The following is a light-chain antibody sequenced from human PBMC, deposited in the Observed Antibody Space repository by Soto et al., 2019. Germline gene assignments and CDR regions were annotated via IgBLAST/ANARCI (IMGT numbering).Light chain of an antibody. CDR1: QSVSSSY. J-gene: IGKJ1*01. Sequence: EIVLTQVLAALSLYPGERATLSCRASQSVSSSYLAWYQQKPGQAPRLLIYGASSRATGIPDRFSGSGSGTDFTLTISRLEPEDFAVYYCQQYGSSPWTFGQGTKVDIK. CDR2: GAS. CDR3: QQYGSSPWT. V-gene: IGKV3-20*01.